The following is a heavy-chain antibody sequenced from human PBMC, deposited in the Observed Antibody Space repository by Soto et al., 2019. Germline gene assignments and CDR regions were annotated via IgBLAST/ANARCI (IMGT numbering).Heavy chain of an antibody. Sequence: ASVKVSCKASGYTFTSNYMHWVRQAPGQGLEWMGIINPSGGSTSYAQKFQGRVTMTRDTSTSTVYMELSSLRSEDTAVYYCAREENSGRAVAGKKYDYWGQGTLVTVSS. CDR1: GYTFTSNY. CDR3: AREENSGRAVAGKKYDY. V-gene: IGHV1-46*01. CDR2: INPSGGST. D-gene: IGHD6-19*01. J-gene: IGHJ4*02.